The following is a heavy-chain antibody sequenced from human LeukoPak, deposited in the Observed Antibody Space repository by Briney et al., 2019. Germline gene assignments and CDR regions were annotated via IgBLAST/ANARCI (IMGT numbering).Heavy chain of an antibody. CDR2: INPNSGGT. D-gene: IGHD3-10*01. J-gene: IGHJ4*02. CDR1: GGTFNSYA. V-gene: IGHV1-2*06. CDR3: ARVYGSGSLDY. Sequence: ASVKVSCKASGGTFNSYAISWVRQAPGQGLEWMGRINPNSGGTNYAQKFQGRVTMTRDTSISTAYMELSRLRSDDTAVYYCARVYGSGSLDYWGQGTLVTVSS.